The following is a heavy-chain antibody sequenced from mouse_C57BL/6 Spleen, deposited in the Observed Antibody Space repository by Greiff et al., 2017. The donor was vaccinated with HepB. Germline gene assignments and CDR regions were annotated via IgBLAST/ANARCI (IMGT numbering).Heavy chain of an antibody. J-gene: IGHJ2*01. Sequence: QVQLKQSGAELAKPGASVKLSCKASGYTFTSYWMHWVKQRPGQGLEWIGYINPSSGYTKYNQKFKDKATLTADKSSSTAYMQLSSLTSEDSAVYYCARCADGYFYYFDYWGQGTTLTVSS. CDR2: INPSSGYT. V-gene: IGHV1-7*01. CDR3: ARCADGYFYYFDY. CDR1: GYTFTSYW. D-gene: IGHD2-3*01.